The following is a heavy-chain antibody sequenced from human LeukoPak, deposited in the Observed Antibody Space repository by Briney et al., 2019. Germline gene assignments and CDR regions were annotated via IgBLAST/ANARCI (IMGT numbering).Heavy chain of an antibody. Sequence: SETLSLTCTVSGGSISSYYWSWIRQPPGKGLEWIGYIYYSGSTNYNPFLKSRVTISVDMSKNQFSLKLSSVTAADTAVYYCARRGYSGYDSPYYFDYWGQGTLVTVSS. V-gene: IGHV4-59*08. CDR2: IYYSGST. CDR3: ARRGYSGYDSPYYFDY. J-gene: IGHJ4*02. D-gene: IGHD5-12*01. CDR1: GGSISSYY.